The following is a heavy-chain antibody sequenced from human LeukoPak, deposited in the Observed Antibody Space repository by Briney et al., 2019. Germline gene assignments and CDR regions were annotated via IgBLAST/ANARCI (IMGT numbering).Heavy chain of an antibody. CDR2: ISSSSSYI. V-gene: IGHV3-21*01. D-gene: IGHD2-2*01. J-gene: IGHJ6*02. CDR1: GFTFSSYA. Sequence: PGGSLRLSCAASGFTFSSYAMSWVRQAPGKGLEWVSSISSSSSYIYYADSVKGRFTISRDNAKNSLYLQMNTLRAEDTAVYYCASLSCYLDYYYGMDVWGQGTTVTVSS. CDR3: ASLSCYLDYYYGMDV.